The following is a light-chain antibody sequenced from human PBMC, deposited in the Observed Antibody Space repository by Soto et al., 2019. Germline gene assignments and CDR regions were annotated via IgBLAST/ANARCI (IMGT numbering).Light chain of an antibody. Sequence: DIQMTQSPSTLSASVGDRVTITCRASYNIDNWLAWFQQKPGKAPKLLIYKASTVESGVPARFSGSGSGTEFTLTISSLQTDDFASYYCLHYSTNPLTFGRGTRVDIK. V-gene: IGKV1-5*03. CDR3: LHYSTNPLT. CDR2: KAS. CDR1: YNIDNW. J-gene: IGKJ4*02.